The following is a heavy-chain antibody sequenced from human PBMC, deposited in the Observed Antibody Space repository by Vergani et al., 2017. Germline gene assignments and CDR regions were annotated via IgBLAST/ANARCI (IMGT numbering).Heavy chain of an antibody. CDR3: AKGLPRRITMIAPIIDP. CDR2: ISGSGGST. Sequence: EVQLLESGGGLVQPGGSLRLSCAASGFTFSSYAMSWVRQAPGKGLEWVSAISGSGGSTYYADSVKGRFTISRDTSKNTLYLQMNSLRAEDTAVYYCAKGLPRRITMIAPIIDPGGQGTLVTVSS. D-gene: IGHD3-22*01. CDR1: GFTFSSYA. J-gene: IGHJ5*02. V-gene: IGHV3-23*01.